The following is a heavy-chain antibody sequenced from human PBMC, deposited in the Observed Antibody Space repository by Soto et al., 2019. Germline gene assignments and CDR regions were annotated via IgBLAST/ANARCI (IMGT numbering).Heavy chain of an antibody. D-gene: IGHD3-10*01. CDR2: ISYDGSNK. CDR3: AKGPLSFGELSSYYYGMDV. Sequence: QVQLVESGGGVVQPGRSLRLSCAASGFTFSSYGMHWDRQAPGKGLEWVAVISYDGSNKYYADSVKGRFTISRDNSKNTLYLQMNSLRAEDTAVYYCAKGPLSFGELSSYYYGMDVWGQGTTVTVSS. CDR1: GFTFSSYG. J-gene: IGHJ6*02. V-gene: IGHV3-30*18.